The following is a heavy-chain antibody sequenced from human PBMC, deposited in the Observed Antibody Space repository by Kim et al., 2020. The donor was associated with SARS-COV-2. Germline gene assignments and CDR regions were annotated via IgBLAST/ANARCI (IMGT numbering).Heavy chain of an antibody. CDR1: GFTFSDYY. CDR3: ARVGPRIAVWLYYGMDV. Sequence: GGSLRLSCAASGFTFSDYYMSWIRQAPGKGLEWVSYISSSGSTIYYADSVKGRFTISRDNAKNSLYLQMNSLRAEDTAVYYCARVGPRIAVWLYYGMDVWGQGTTVTVSS. V-gene: IGHV3-11*01. D-gene: IGHD3-9*01. CDR2: ISSSGSTI. J-gene: IGHJ6*02.